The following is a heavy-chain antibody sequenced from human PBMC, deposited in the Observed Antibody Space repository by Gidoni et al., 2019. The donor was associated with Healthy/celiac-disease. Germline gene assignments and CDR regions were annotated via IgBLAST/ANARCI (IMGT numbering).Heavy chain of an antibody. J-gene: IGHJ5*02. Sequence: EVHLLASGGGLLQPGGSLRLSCEASGFPFRSYAMVWVRPAPGKGLEWVSAISGSGGSTYYADSVKGRFTISRDNSKNTLYLQMNSLRAEDTAVYYCAKADCSGGSCYSSPWGQGTLVTVSS. V-gene: IGHV3-23*01. CDR1: GFPFRSYA. CDR2: ISGSGGST. CDR3: AKADCSGGSCYSSP. D-gene: IGHD2-15*01.